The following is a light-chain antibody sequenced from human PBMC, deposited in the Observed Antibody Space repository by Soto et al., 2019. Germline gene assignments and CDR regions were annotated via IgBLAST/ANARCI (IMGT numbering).Light chain of an antibody. Sequence: EIVVTQSPVTLSLSPGERATLSCRASQSISSSNLAWYQQKPGQAPRLLLYGASNRAAGIPERFSGSGSGTDFTLTISRMEPEDFVVYYCQQYGRSPDWDRWTFGQGTKVEVK. CDR2: GAS. V-gene: IGKV3-20*01. CDR1: QSISSSN. J-gene: IGKJ1*01. CDR3: QQYGRSPDWDRWT.